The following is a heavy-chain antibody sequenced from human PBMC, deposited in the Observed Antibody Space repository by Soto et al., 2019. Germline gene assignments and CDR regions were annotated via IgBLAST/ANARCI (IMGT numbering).Heavy chain of an antibody. J-gene: IGHJ6*02. CDR3: ARGGNYDFWSGYSDYYYGMDV. D-gene: IGHD3-3*01. Sequence: SETLSLTCTVSGGSISSYYWSWIRQPAGKGLEWIGRIYTSGSTNYNPSLKSRVTMSVDTSKNQFSLKLSSVTAADTAVYYCARGGNYDFWSGYSDYYYGMDVWGQGTTVTVS. CDR1: GGSISSYY. CDR2: IYTSGST. V-gene: IGHV4-4*07.